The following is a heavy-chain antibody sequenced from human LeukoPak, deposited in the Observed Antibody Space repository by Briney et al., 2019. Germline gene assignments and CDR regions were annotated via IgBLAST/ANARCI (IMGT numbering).Heavy chain of an antibody. V-gene: IGHV1-69*04. CDR2: IIPILGIA. CDR1: GGTFSSYA. CDR3: ARDTGILLYGDCHYYYYGMDV. D-gene: IGHD4-17*01. Sequence: ASVKVSCKASGGTFSSYAISWVRQAPGQGLEWMGRIIPILGIANYAQKFQGRVTITADKSTSTAYMELSSLRSEDTAVYYCARDTGILLYGDCHYYYYGMDVWAKGPRSPSP. J-gene: IGHJ6*02.